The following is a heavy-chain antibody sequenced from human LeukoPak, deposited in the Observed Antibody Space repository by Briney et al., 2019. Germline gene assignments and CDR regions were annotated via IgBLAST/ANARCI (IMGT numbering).Heavy chain of an antibody. Sequence: GGSLRLSCAASGFTVSSNYMSWVRQAPGKGLEWVSVIYSGGSTYYADSVKGRFTISRDNSKNTLYLQMNSLRAEDTAVYYCARDLTYYYDSSGYYLDYWGQGTLVTVSS. CDR2: IYSGGST. D-gene: IGHD3-22*01. J-gene: IGHJ4*02. V-gene: IGHV3-66*01. CDR1: GFTVSSNY. CDR3: ARDLTYYYDSSGYYLDY.